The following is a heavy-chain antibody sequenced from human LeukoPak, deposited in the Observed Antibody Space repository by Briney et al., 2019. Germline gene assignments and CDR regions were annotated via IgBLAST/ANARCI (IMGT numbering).Heavy chain of an antibody. Sequence: GGSLRLSCAGSGFDFSTSGLHWVRQAPGKGLEWVANIKQDGSEKYYVDSVKGRFTISRDNAKNSLYLQMNSLRAEDTAVYYCARVRCSSTSCFPDYWGQGTLVTVSS. V-gene: IGHV3-7*01. CDR3: ARVRCSSTSCFPDY. J-gene: IGHJ4*02. CDR1: GFDFSTSG. D-gene: IGHD2-2*01. CDR2: IKQDGSEK.